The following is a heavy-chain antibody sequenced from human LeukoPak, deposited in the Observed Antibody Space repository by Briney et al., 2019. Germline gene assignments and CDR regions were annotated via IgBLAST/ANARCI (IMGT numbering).Heavy chain of an antibody. CDR2: IYYSGST. J-gene: IGHJ3*02. D-gene: IGHD2-15*01. CDR3: ARDLGVVAAKAKRGAFDI. CDR1: GGSISNADYN. V-gene: IGHV4-39*07. Sequence: TSETLSLTCVVSGGSISNADYNWGWIRQPPGKGLEWIGSIYYSGSTYYNPSLKSRVTISVDTSKNQFSLKLSSVTAADTAVYYCARDLGVVAAKAKRGAFDIWGQGTMVTVSS.